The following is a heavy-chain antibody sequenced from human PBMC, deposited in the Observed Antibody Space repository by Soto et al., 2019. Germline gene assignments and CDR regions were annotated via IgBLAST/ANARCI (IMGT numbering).Heavy chain of an antibody. Sequence: PSETLSLTCIVSGDSISSSSYYWFGIRHPPGKGLEWIGSIYYSGTTYYNPSLESRVTISIDTSKNQFSLKVSSLTAADTAVYYCAKTGPYDILTYWYFDLWGRGTLVTVSS. CDR3: AKTGPYDILTYWYFDL. V-gene: IGHV4-39*01. D-gene: IGHD3-9*01. CDR2: IYYSGTT. J-gene: IGHJ2*01. CDR1: GDSISSSSYY.